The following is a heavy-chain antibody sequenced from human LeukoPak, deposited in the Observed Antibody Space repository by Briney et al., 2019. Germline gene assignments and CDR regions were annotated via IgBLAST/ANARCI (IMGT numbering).Heavy chain of an antibody. CDR1: GGSISSYY. J-gene: IGHJ3*02. D-gene: IGHD4-23*01. CDR3: AREPPLDLSLPGYGGKGDAFDI. V-gene: IGHV4-4*07. Sequence: SETLSLTCTVSGGSISSYYWSWIRQPAGKGLEWIGRIHTSGSTNYNPSLKSRVTISVDKSKNQFSLKLSSVTAADTAVYYCAREPPLDLSLPGYGGKGDAFDIWGPGTMVTVSS. CDR2: IHTSGST.